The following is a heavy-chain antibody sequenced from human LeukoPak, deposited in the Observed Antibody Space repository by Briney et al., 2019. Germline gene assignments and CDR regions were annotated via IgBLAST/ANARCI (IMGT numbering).Heavy chain of an antibody. CDR3: ARGGPRWLPDY. D-gene: IGHD5-24*01. J-gene: IGHJ4*02. CDR1: GFTFSSYG. Sequence: PGGSLRLSCAASGFTFSSYGMSWVRQPPGKGLEWIREINHSGSTNYNPSLKSRVTISVDTSKNQFSLKLSSVTAADTAVYYCARGGPRWLPDYWGQGTLVTVSS. V-gene: IGHV4-34*01. CDR2: INHSGST.